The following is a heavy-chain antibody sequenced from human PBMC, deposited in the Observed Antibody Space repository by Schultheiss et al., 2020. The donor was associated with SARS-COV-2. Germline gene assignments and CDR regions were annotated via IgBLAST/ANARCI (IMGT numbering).Heavy chain of an antibody. CDR2: IYYSGST. V-gene: IGHV4-31*03. Sequence: SQTLSLTCTVSGGSISSGGYYWSWIRQHPGKGLDWIGYIYYSGSTYYNPSLKSRVTISVDTSKNQFSLKLSYVTAADTAVYYCAREGRGRRAVWLASDMWYWGQGTLVTVSS. CDR3: AREGRGRRAVWLASDMWY. J-gene: IGHJ4*02. CDR1: GGSISSGGYY. D-gene: IGHD6-19*01.